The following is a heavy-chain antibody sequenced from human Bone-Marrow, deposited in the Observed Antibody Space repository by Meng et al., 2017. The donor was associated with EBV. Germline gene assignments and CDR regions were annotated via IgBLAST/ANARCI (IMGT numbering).Heavy chain of an antibody. Sequence: QRQLQESGSGLVKPSQTLSLTCAVSGGSISSGGYSWSWIRQPPGKGLEWIGYIYHSGSTYYNPSLKSRVTISVDRSKNQFSLKLSSVTAADTAVYYCASSDCSSTSCYPRYWGQGTLVTVSS. V-gene: IGHV4-30-2*01. CDR1: GGSISSGGYS. CDR2: IYHSGST. J-gene: IGHJ4*02. D-gene: IGHD2-2*01. CDR3: ASSDCSSTSCYPRY.